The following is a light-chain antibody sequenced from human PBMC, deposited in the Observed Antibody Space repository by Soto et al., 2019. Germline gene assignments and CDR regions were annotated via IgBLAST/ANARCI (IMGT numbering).Light chain of an antibody. V-gene: IGLV2-14*01. Sequence: QSALTQPASVSGSAGQSITISCTGTSSDVGGYNYVSWYQQHPGKAPKLMIYDVSNRPSGVSNRFSGSKSGNTASLTISGLRAQDAADYFWSSYTSSSSVFGSGTKVTIL. CDR1: SSDVGGYNY. CDR2: DVS. CDR3: SSYTSSSSV. J-gene: IGLJ1*01.